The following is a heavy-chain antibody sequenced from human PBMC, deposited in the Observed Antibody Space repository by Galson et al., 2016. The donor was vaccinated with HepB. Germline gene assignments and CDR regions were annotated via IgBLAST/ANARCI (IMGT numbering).Heavy chain of an antibody. CDR1: GFTFSSYA. CDR3: AKDGRSGYPPSYFAGYYFDY. V-gene: IGHV3-23*01. J-gene: IGHJ4*02. CDR2: ISGSGGST. Sequence: SLRLSCAASGFTFSSYAMSWVRQAPGKGLEWVSAISGSGGSTYYADSVKGPVTIARDNSKNTLYPQMNSLRAEDTAVYYCAKDGRSGYPPSYFAGYYFDYWGQGTLVTVYS. D-gene: IGHD1-26*01.